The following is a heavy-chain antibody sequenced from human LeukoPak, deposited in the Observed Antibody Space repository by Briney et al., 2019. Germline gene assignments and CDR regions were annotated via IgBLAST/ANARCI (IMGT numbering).Heavy chain of an antibody. CDR3: ARHIGGGIEDMDV. Sequence: SETLSLTCTLSGGSIGTYYWSWVRQSPGTGLEWIGYIYVTVTRYNPYPPSRVTISVDRSRNQFFLKMTSVTAADTAVYYCARHIGGGIEDMDVWGRGTKVTVSS. CDR1: GGSIGTYY. V-gene: IGHV4-59*08. J-gene: IGHJ6*03. CDR2: IYVTVT. D-gene: IGHD3-16*02.